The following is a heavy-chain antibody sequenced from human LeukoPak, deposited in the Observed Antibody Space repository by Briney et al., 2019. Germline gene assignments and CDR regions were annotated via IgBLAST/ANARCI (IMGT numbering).Heavy chain of an antibody. J-gene: IGHJ6*02. V-gene: IGHV3-43*02. D-gene: IGHD1-26*01. Sequence: GGSLRLSCAASGMNFERYAMHWVRQRPGKGLEWVGVISADGKADHADAVKGRFTVSRDNSKDSLSLQMSSLRDEDTALHYCATWAFYHDLDIWGQGTTVIVSS. CDR1: GMNFERYA. CDR2: ISADGKA. CDR3: ATWAFYHDLDI.